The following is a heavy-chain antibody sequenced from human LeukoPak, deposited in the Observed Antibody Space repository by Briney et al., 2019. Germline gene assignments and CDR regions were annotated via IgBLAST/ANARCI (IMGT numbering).Heavy chain of an antibody. Sequence: QPGGSLRLSCAASGFTFSSYAMSWVRQAPGKGLEWVSGISWNSGSIGYADSVKGRFTISRDNAKNSLYLQMNSLRAEDTALYYCAKDIKPAWLLESHFDYWGQGTLVTVSS. D-gene: IGHD3-22*01. V-gene: IGHV3-9*01. J-gene: IGHJ4*02. CDR3: AKDIKPAWLLESHFDY. CDR1: GFTFSSYA. CDR2: ISWNSGSI.